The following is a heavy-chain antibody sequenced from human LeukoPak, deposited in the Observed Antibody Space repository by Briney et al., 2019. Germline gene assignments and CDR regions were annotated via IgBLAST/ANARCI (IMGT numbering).Heavy chain of an antibody. CDR3: ARAVRTYYYDSSGYYGFDY. Sequence: PSETLSLTCTVSGGSISSYYWSWIRQPPGKGLERIGYIYYSGSTNYNPSLKSRVTISVDTSKNQFSLKLSSVTAADTAVYYCARAVRTYYYDSSGYYGFDYWGQGTLVTVSS. CDR2: IYYSGST. J-gene: IGHJ4*02. CDR1: GGSISSYY. D-gene: IGHD3-22*01. V-gene: IGHV4-59*01.